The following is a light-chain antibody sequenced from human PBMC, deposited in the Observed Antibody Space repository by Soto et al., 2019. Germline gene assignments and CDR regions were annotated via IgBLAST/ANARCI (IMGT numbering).Light chain of an antibody. V-gene: IGKV3-15*01. CDR2: GAS. CDR1: QSIASN. CDR3: QHYNNWWT. Sequence: IVMTQSPGTLSVSPGERASLSCRASQSIASNLAWYLQKPGQAPRLLIYGASTRATGIPARFSGSGSGTEFTLTISSLQSEDFAVYYCQHYNNWWTFGQGTKVDIK. J-gene: IGKJ1*01.